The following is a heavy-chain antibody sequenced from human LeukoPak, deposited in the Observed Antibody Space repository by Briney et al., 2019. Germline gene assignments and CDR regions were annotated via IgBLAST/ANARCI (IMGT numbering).Heavy chain of an antibody. CDR1: GFTFSNYS. V-gene: IGHV3-74*01. CDR2: INPDGSSS. J-gene: IGHJ4*02. CDR3: VRQAVYGDSGIEY. Sequence: GGSLRLSCAASGFTFSNYSMNWVRQAPGKGLEWVSHINPDGSSSNYADSVKGRFTMSRDNAKNTVYLQMDSLRAEDTAVFHCVRQAVYGDSGIEYWGRGILVTVSS. D-gene: IGHD4-17*01.